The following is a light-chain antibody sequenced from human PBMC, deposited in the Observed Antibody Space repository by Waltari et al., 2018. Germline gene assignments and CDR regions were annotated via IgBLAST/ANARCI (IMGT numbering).Light chain of an antibody. CDR1: QSISTY. J-gene: IGKJ1*01. CDR2: GAS. CDR3: QHSYNTPRT. V-gene: IGKV1-39*01. Sequence: DIQMTQSPSSLSASVGDTVSITCRASQSISTYLNWYQKKPGKAPELLIYGASKLQSGVPPRFSGSGSGAEFTLTINSLQPEDFATSYCQHSYNTPRTFGQGTKVEIK.